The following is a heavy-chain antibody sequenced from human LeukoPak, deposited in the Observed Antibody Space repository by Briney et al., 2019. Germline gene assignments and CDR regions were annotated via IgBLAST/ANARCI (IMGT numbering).Heavy chain of an antibody. CDR3: AKASTYYYDSSGLPFDP. V-gene: IGHV3-23*01. CDR1: GFTFSSYA. D-gene: IGHD3-22*01. CDR2: ISGSGGST. J-gene: IGHJ5*02. Sequence: GGSLRLSCAASGFTFSSYATSWVRQAPGKGLEWVSAISGSGGSTYYADSVKGRFTISRDNSKNTLYLQMNSLRAEDTAVYYCAKASTYYYDSSGLPFDPWGQGTLVTVSS.